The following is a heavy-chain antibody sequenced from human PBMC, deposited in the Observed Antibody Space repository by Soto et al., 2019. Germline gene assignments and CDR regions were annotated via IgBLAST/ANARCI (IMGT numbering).Heavy chain of an antibody. CDR3: ARAPVGLDTISYFDY. Sequence: SETLRLTCTFCGYSVSSVVLHRAWLSRPPGKGLEWIGYIYNGGSTYYRPSLESRMHMALDATRNHYSLRLTSVTAADTAVYFCARAPVGLDTISYFDYWGQGKLCNVSS. J-gene: IGHJ4*02. CDR1: GYSVSSVVLH. V-gene: IGHV4-30-4*01. D-gene: IGHD3-3*01. CDR2: IYNGGST.